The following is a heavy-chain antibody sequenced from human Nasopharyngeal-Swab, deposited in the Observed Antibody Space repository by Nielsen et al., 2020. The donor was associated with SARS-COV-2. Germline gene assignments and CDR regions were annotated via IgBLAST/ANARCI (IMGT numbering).Heavy chain of an antibody. V-gene: IGHV4-59*08. Sequence: SETLSLTCTVSGGSISNYYWNWIRQPPGKGLEWIGYIYYSGNTNYNPSLKSRVTISVDTSKNQFSLKLSSVTAADTAVYYCARGIAARAYYYYYYMDVWGKGTTVTVSS. CDR2: IYYSGNT. D-gene: IGHD6-6*01. J-gene: IGHJ6*03. CDR3: ARGIAARAYYYYYYMDV. CDR1: GGSISNYY.